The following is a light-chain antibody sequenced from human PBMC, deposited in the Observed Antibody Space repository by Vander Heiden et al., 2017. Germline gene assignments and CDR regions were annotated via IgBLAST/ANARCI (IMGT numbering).Light chain of an antibody. CDR2: AAS. CDR3: QQSYNTLTWT. J-gene: IGKJ1*01. V-gene: IGKV1-39*01. Sequence: DIQMTQSPFSLSASVGDRVTITCRASQSISSYLNWYQQKPGKAPKLLIYAASSLQSGVPSRFSGSGSGTDFTLTISSLQPEDFATYYCQQSYNTLTWTFGQGTKVEIK. CDR1: QSISSY.